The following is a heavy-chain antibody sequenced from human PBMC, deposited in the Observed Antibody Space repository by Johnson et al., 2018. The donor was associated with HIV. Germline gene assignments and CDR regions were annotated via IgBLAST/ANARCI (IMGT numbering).Heavy chain of an antibody. J-gene: IGHJ3*02. Sequence: HVQLVESGGGVVQPGRSLRLSCAASRFTFSNYAMHWVRQAPGKGLEWVAVIWYDGSNKYYADSVKGRFTISGDNSKNTLSLQMNSLRAEATAVYYCAKDTVWSSGYYGCAFDIWGQGTMVTVSS. V-gene: IGHV3-33*06. CDR2: IWYDGSNK. CDR1: RFTFSNYA. D-gene: IGHD3-22*01. CDR3: AKDTVWSSGYYGCAFDI.